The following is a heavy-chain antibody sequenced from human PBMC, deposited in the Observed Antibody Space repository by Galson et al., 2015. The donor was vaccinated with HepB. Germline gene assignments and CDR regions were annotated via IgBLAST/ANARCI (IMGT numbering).Heavy chain of an antibody. D-gene: IGHD6-13*01. Sequence: TLSLTCAVYGGSFSGYYWSWIRQPPGKGLEWIGEINHSGSTNYNPSLKSRVTISVDTSKNQFSLKLSSVTAADTAVYYCARTVVAAAGTNYYYYYGMDVWGQGTTVTVSS. CDR2: INHSGST. CDR1: GGSFSGYY. J-gene: IGHJ6*02. CDR3: ARTVVAAAGTNYYYYYGMDV. V-gene: IGHV4-34*01.